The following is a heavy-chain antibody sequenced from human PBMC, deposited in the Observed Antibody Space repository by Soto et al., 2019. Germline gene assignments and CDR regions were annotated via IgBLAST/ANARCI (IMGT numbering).Heavy chain of an antibody. J-gene: IGHJ4*02. CDR3: ARDRYYDSSGFDY. Sequence: PSETLSLTCTVSGGYISSGGYYWSWIRQHPGKGLEWIGYIYYSGSTYYNPSLKSRVTISVDTSKNQFSLKLSSVTAADTAVYYCARDRYYDSSGFDYWGQGTLVTVSS. D-gene: IGHD3-22*01. V-gene: IGHV4-31*03. CDR2: IYYSGST. CDR1: GGYISSGGYY.